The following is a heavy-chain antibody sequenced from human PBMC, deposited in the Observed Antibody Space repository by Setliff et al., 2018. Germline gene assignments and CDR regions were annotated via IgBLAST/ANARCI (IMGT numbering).Heavy chain of an antibody. D-gene: IGHD6-19*01. V-gene: IGHV4-59*01. CDR1: GDSISVAS. J-gene: IGHJ4*02. CDR3: ARGRAEHSGH. CDR2: VFHNGAA. Sequence: SETLSLTCTVSGDSISVASIMAWIRQPPGKGLEFIGYVFHNGAAKYDPSPKSRVTMSVDTSKTQFSLKLNSMTTADTAVYYCARGRAEHSGHWGQGTLVTVSS.